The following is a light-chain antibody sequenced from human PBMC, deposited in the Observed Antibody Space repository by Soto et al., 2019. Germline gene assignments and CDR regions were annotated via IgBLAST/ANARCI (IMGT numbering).Light chain of an antibody. CDR2: AAS. V-gene: IGKV3-20*01. CDR3: QQYASSPST. CDR1: QSLSINS. J-gene: IGKJ1*01. Sequence: EIVLTQSPDTLSLSPGKRATLSCKASQSLSINSLAWYQQEPGQAPTLLIYAASSRAAGIPDRFSGSGSGTDFTLTISRLEPEDFPVYYCQQYASSPSTFGQGTKV.